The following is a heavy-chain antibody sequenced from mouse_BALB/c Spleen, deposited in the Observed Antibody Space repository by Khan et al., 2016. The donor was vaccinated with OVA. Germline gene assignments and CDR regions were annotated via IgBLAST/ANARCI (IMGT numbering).Heavy chain of an antibody. CDR1: GYSITSDYA. CDR3: ARRYYYGHWYFDV. CDR2: ISYSGST. V-gene: IGHV3-2*02. D-gene: IGHD1-1*01. Sequence: EVKLLESGPGLVKPSQSLSLTCTVTGYSITSDYAWNWIRQFPGNKLEWMGYISYSGSTGYNQSLKSRLSITRDTSNNQFFLQLNSVTTEDTATXYCARRYYYGHWYFDVWGAGTTVTVSS. J-gene: IGHJ1*01.